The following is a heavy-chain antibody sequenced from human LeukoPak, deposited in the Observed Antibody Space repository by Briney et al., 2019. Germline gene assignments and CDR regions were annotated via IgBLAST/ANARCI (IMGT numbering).Heavy chain of an antibody. CDR2: IYYSGST. Sequence: SETLSLTCTVSGGSISSSSYYWGWIRQPPGKGLEWIGSIYYSGSTNYNPSLKSRVTISVDTSKNQFSLKLSSVTAADTAVYYCARARTDDSSGYYYLGGYYFDYWGQGTLVTVSS. D-gene: IGHD3-22*01. V-gene: IGHV4-39*07. J-gene: IGHJ4*02. CDR3: ARARTDDSSGYYYLGGYYFDY. CDR1: GGSISSSSYY.